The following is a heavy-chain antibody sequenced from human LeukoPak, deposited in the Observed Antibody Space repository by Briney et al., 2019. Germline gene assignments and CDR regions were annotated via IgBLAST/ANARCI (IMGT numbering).Heavy chain of an antibody. Sequence: SGGSLRLSCAASGFTFSSYSMNWVRQAPGKGLEWVSYISSSSSTIYYADSVKGRFTISRDNAKNSLYLQMNSLRAEDTAVYYCASDRGWYRSPTDYWGQGTLVTVSS. J-gene: IGHJ4*02. CDR3: ASDRGWYRSPTDY. CDR2: ISSSSSTI. CDR1: GFTFSSYS. V-gene: IGHV3-48*01. D-gene: IGHD6-19*01.